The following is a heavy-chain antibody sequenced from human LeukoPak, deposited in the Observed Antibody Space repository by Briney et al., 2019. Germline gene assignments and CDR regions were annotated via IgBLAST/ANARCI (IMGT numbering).Heavy chain of an antibody. CDR1: GYTFTNYY. CDR2: INPSDGGT. J-gene: IGHJ6*02. V-gene: IGHV1-46*01. CDR3: ARDTRTMTAVTRGQHYYYGLDV. Sequence: ASVRVSCKASGYTFTNYYLHWVLQAPGHGLEWMAIINPSDGGTYYEQKLQGKVTVTRDTSTRTVYMELSSLRSEDTAVYHCARDTRTMTAVTRGQHYYYGLDVWGQGTTVTVSS. D-gene: IGHD4-17*01.